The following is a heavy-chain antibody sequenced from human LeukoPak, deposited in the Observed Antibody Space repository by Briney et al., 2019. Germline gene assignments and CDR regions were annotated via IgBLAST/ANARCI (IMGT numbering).Heavy chain of an antibody. J-gene: IGHJ4*02. CDR3: ASGDLRYFDWSLTG. Sequence: GASVKVSCKVSGDTFSSSAISWVRQAPGQGLEWMGWINPNSGGTNYAQKFQGRVTMTRDTSISTAYMELSRLRSDDTAVYYCASGDLRYFDWSLTGWGQGTLVTVSS. CDR2: INPNSGGT. CDR1: GDTFSSSA. V-gene: IGHV1-2*02. D-gene: IGHD3-9*01.